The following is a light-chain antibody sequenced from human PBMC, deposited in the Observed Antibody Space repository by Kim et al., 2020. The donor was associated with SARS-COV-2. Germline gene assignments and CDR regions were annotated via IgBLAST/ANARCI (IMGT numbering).Light chain of an antibody. J-gene: IGKJ4*01. CDR3: QQYYSYPQT. Sequence: ASTGDEVTITCRASQGISSYLAWYQQKPGKAPKLLIYAASTLQSVVPSRFSGSGSGTDFTLTISCLQSEDFATYYCQQYYSYPQTFGGGTKLEIK. CDR1: QGISSY. CDR2: AAS. V-gene: IGKV1-8*01.